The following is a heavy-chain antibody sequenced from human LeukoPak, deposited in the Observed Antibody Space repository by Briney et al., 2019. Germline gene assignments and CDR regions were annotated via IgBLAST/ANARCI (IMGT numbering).Heavy chain of an antibody. CDR2: IGTAGDT. V-gene: IGHV3-13*01. CDR3: ARVTHYSSGWYYFDY. D-gene: IGHD6-19*01. Sequence: GGSLRLSCAASGFTFSSYDMHWVRQATGKGLEWVSAIGTAGDTYYPGSVKGRFTISRENAKNSLYLQMNSLRAEDTAVYYCARVTHYSSGWYYFDYWGQGTLVTVSS. CDR1: GFTFSSYD. J-gene: IGHJ4*02.